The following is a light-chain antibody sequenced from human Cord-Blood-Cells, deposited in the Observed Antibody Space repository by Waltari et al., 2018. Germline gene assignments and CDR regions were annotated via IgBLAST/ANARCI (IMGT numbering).Light chain of an antibody. Sequence: QSALTQPASVSGSPGQSITISCTGTSSDVGVYNYVSWYHQHPGKAPKRMIYDVSNRPSGVSNRFSGSKSGNTASLTISGLQAEDEADYYCSSYTSSSTWVFGGGTKLTVL. V-gene: IGLV2-14*03. CDR3: SSYTSSSTWV. J-gene: IGLJ3*02. CDR1: SSDVGVYNY. CDR2: DVS.